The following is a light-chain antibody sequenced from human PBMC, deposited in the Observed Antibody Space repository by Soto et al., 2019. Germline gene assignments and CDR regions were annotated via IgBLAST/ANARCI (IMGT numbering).Light chain of an antibody. Sequence: QSALTQPASVSGSPGQSITISCTGTSSDVGSYNLVSWYQQHPGKAPKLMIYEVSKRPSGVSNRFSGSKSGNTASLTISGLQADDEADYYCCSYAGSFYVFGTGTKVTVL. CDR3: CSYAGSFYV. V-gene: IGLV2-23*02. CDR1: SSDVGSYNL. CDR2: EVS. J-gene: IGLJ1*01.